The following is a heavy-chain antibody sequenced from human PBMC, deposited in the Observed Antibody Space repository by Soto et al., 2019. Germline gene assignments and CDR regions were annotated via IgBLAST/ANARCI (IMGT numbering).Heavy chain of an antibody. D-gene: IGHD3-16*02. Sequence: QVPLVQSGAEVKKPGASVKVSCQASGYTFTSYGISWVRQAPGQGLEWMGWISAYNGNTNYAQKLQGRVTMTTDTSTSTAYMELRSLRSDDTAVYYCARDRYDYIWGSYRHIGYYFDYWGQGTLVTVSS. CDR1: GYTFTSYG. V-gene: IGHV1-18*01. CDR2: ISAYNGNT. J-gene: IGHJ4*02. CDR3: ARDRYDYIWGSYRHIGYYFDY.